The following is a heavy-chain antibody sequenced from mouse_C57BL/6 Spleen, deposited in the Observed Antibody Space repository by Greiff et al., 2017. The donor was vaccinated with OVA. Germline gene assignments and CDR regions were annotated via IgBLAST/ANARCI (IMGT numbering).Heavy chain of an antibody. J-gene: IGHJ2*01. Sequence: EVNVVESGGDLVKPGGSLKLSCAASGFTFSSYGMSWVRQTPDKRLEWVATISSGGSYTYYPDSVKGRFTISRDNAKNTLYLQMSSLKSEDTAMYYCASLDLYWGQGTTLTVSS. CDR1: GFTFSSYG. CDR3: ASLDLY. CDR2: ISSGGSYT. V-gene: IGHV5-6*01.